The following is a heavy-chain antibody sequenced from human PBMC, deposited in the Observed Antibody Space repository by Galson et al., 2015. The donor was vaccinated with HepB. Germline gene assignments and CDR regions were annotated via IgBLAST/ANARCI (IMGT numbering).Heavy chain of an antibody. D-gene: IGHD6-13*01. V-gene: IGHV3-7*03. CDR2: IKQDGSEK. CDR3: ARVTGYSREKYFDY. CDR1: GFTFSSYW. J-gene: IGHJ4*02. Sequence: SLRLSCAASGFTFSSYWMSWVRQAPGKGLEWVANIKQDGSEKYYVDSVKGRFTISRDNAKNSLYLQMNSLRAEDTAVYYCARVTGYSREKYFDYWGQGTLVTVSS.